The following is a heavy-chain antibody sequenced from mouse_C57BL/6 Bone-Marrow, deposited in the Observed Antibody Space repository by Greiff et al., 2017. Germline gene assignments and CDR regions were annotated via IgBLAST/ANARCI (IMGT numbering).Heavy chain of an antibody. D-gene: IGHD5-1-1*01. CDR2: IDPETGGT. Sequence: VQLQESGAELVRPGASVTLSCKASGYTFTDYEMHWVKQTPVHGLEWIGAIDPETGGTAYNQKFKGKAILTADKSSSTAYMELRSLTSEDSAVYYCTRKYAPYAMDYWGQGTSVTVSS. V-gene: IGHV1-15*01. CDR3: TRKYAPYAMDY. J-gene: IGHJ4*01. CDR1: GYTFTDYE.